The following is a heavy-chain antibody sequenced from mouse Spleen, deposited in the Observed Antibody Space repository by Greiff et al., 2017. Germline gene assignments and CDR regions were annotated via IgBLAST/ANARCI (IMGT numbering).Heavy chain of an antibody. CDR2: IWSGGST. V-gene: IGHV2-2*01. Sequence: VKLQQSGPGLVQPSQSLSITCTVSGFSLTSYGVHWVRQSPGKGLEWLGVIWSGGSTDYNAAFISRLSISKDNSKSQVFFKMNSLQADDTAIYYCARLYDGYYVDYWGQGTTLTVSS. D-gene: IGHD2-3*01. CDR3: ARLYDGYYVDY. CDR1: GFSLTSYG. J-gene: IGHJ2*01.